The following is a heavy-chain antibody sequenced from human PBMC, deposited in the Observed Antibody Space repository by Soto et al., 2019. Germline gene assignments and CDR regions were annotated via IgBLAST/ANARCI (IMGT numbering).Heavy chain of an antibody. CDR3: ARGLRYYYYMDV. J-gene: IGHJ6*03. V-gene: IGHV4-34*01. CDR2: INHSGST. Sequence: SETLSLTCAVYGGSFSGYYWSWIRQPPGKGLEWIGEINHSGSTNYNPSLKSRVTISVDTSKNQFSLKLSSVTAADTAVYYCARGLRYYYYMDVWGKGTTVTVSS. CDR1: GGSFSGYY.